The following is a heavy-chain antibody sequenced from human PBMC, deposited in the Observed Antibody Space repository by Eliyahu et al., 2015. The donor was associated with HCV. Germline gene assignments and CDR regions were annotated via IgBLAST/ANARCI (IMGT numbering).Heavy chain of an antibody. J-gene: IGHJ6*02. CDR1: GYTFTSYY. CDR2: INPSGGST. CDR3: AGRRNNYYGSGSYWNCMDV. D-gene: IGHD3-10*01. V-gene: IGHV1-46*01. Sequence: QVQLVQSGAEVKKPGASVKVSCKASGYTFTSYYIHWVRQAPGQGLEWMGIINPSGGSTSYAQKFQGRVTMTRDTSTSTVYMELSSLRSEDTAVYYCAGRRNNYYGSGSYWNCMDVWGQGTTVTVSS.